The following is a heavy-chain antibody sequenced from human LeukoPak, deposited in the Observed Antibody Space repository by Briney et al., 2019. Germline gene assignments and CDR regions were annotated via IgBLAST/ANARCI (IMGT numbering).Heavy chain of an antibody. CDR2: IYHSGST. V-gene: IGHV4-38-2*01. J-gene: IGHJ4*02. Sequence: SETLSLTCAVSGYSISSGYYWGWIWQPPGKRLEWIGSIYHSGSTYYNPSLKSRVTISVDTSKNQFSLKLSSVTAADTAVYYCARLFEARPGYFDYWGQGTLVTVSS. D-gene: IGHD6-6*01. CDR1: GYSISSGYY. CDR3: ARLFEARPGYFDY.